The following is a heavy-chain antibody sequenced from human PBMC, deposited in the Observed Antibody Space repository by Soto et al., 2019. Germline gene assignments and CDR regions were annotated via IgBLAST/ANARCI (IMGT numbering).Heavy chain of an antibody. CDR1: GYSFTSYW. J-gene: IGHJ3*02. V-gene: IGHV5-51*01. D-gene: IGHD2-2*01. CDR2: IYPGDSDT. Sequence: GESLKISCKGSGYSFTSYWIGWVRQMPGKGLEWMGIIYPGDSDTRYSPSFQGQVTISADKSISTAYLQWSSLKASDTAMYYCARHGPAATDAFDIWGQGAMVTVSS. CDR3: ARHGPAATDAFDI.